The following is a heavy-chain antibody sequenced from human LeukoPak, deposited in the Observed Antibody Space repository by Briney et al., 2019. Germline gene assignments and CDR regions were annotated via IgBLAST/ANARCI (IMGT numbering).Heavy chain of an antibody. CDR1: AFTFSNNA. J-gene: IGHJ6*02. Sequence: GGSLRLSCAASAFTFSNNAMTWVRQAPGKGREWVSAISSGGDNTYSADSVRGRFTISRDNAKNSLYLQMNSLRAEDTAVYYCARDPGDGMDVWGQGTTVTVSS. CDR3: ARDPGDGMDV. V-gene: IGHV3-23*01. CDR2: ISSGGDNT.